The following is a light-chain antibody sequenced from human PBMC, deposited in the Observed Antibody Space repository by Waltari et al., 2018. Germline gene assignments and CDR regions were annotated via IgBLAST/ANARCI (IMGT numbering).Light chain of an antibody. V-gene: IGKV4-1*01. CDR3: QQYYTTPS. CDR1: QSVLYSSKNKNY. J-gene: IGKJ4*01. CDR2: WAS. Sequence: DIVMTQSPDSLAVSLGERATINCKSRQSVLYSSKNKNYLSWYQQKPGQPPKLLIYWASTRESGVPDRFSGSGSGTDFTLTISSLQAEDVAVYYCQQYYTTPSFGGGTKVEIK.